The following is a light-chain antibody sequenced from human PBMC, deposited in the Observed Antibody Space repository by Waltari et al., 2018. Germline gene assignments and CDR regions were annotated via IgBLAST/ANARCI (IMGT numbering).Light chain of an antibody. Sequence: DIQMTQSPSSLSASMGDTVTITCRASQSVSTYLNWYQKKPGKAPNLLVYSASALQSGIPTRFRGSGSRTDFTLTIHSLQREDFATYYCQQSFILPLTFGGGTKVEIK. CDR2: SAS. CDR1: QSVSTY. CDR3: QQSFILPLT. V-gene: IGKV1-39*01. J-gene: IGKJ4*01.